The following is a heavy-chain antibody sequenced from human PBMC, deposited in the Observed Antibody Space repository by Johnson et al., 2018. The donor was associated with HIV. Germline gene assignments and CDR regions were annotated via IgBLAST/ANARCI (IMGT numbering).Heavy chain of an antibody. CDR1: GFTFDDYG. Sequence: VHLVESGGGVVRPGGSLRLSCAASGFTFDDYGMSWVRQAPGKGLEWVSGINWNGGSTGSVDSVKGRFTISRDSAKNSLYLQMNSLRAEDTALYYCARGRHSSGYYTAAFDIWGQGTMVTVSS. CDR3: ARGRHSSGYYTAAFDI. D-gene: IGHD3-22*01. J-gene: IGHJ3*02. V-gene: IGHV3-20*04. CDR2: INWNGGST.